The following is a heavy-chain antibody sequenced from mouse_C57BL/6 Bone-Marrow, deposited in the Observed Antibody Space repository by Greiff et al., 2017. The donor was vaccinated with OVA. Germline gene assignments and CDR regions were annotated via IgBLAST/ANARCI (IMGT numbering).Heavy chain of an antibody. D-gene: IGHD2-2*01. V-gene: IGHV1-55*01. J-gene: IGHJ2*01. CDR1: GYTFTSYW. Sequence: QVQLQQPGAELVKPGASVKMSCKASGYTFTSYWITWVKQRPGQGLEWIGDIYPGSGSTNYNEKFKSKATLTVDTSSSTAYMQLSSLTSEDSAVYYCARSPIYYGYYYFDCWGQGTTLTVSS. CDR3: ARSPIYYGYYYFDC. CDR2: IYPGSGST.